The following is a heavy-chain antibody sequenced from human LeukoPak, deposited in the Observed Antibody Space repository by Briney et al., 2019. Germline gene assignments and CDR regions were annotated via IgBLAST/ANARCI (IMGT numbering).Heavy chain of an antibody. D-gene: IGHD2-2*01. CDR2: ISWNSGSI. CDR1: GFTFDDYA. J-gene: IGHJ4*02. Sequence: GGSLRLSCAASGFTFDDYAMHWVRQAPGKGLEWVSGISWNSGSIGYADSVKGRFTVSRDNAKNSLFLQMNSLRVEDTAVYYCVREVVIVVEPAANTIDYWGQGTRVTVSS. V-gene: IGHV3-9*01. CDR3: VREVVIVVEPAANTIDY.